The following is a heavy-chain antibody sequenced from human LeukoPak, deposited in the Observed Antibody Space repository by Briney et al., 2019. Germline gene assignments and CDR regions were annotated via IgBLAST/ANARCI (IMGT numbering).Heavy chain of an antibody. CDR2: IIPIFGTA. V-gene: IGHV1-69*01. CDR1: GGTFSSYA. J-gene: IGHJ6*03. CDR3: ARSGSGYSSDYYYYMDV. D-gene: IGHD5-18*01. Sequence: SVKVSCKASGGTFSSYAISWVRQAPGQGLEWMGGIIPIFGTANYAQKFQGRVTITADESTSTAYMELSSLRSEDTAVYYCARSGSGYSSDYYYYMDVWGKGTTVTVSS.